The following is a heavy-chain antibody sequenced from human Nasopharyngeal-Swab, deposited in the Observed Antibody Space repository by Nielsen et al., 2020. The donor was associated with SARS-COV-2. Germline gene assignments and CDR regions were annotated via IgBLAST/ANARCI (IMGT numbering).Heavy chain of an antibody. Sequence: GESLTISCAASGFTFRSYWMSWVRQAPGKGLEWVANIKQDGSEKYYVDSVKGRFTISRDNAKNSLYLQMNSLRAEATAVYYCARDADYDFWSGYSAFDYCGQGTLVTVSS. D-gene: IGHD3-3*01. J-gene: IGHJ4*02. CDR1: GFTFRSYW. CDR3: ARDADYDFWSGYSAFDY. CDR2: IKQDGSEK. V-gene: IGHV3-7*01.